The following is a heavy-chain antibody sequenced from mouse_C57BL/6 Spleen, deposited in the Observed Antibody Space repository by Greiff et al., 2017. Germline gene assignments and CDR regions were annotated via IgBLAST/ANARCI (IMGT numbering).Heavy chain of an antibody. V-gene: IGHV1-85*01. Sequence: QVQLKQSGPELVKPGASVKLSCKASGYTFTSYDINWVKQRPGQGLEWIGWIYPRDGSTKYNEKFKGKATLTVDTSSSTAYMELHSLTSEDAAVYFCARLGGYDDWDQAWFAYWGQGTLVTVSA. CDR1: GYTFTSYD. D-gene: IGHD2-2*01. CDR3: ARLGGYDDWDQAWFAY. J-gene: IGHJ3*01. CDR2: IYPRDGST.